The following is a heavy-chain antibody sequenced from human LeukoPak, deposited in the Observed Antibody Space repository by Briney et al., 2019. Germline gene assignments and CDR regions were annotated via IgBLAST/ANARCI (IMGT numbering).Heavy chain of an antibody. D-gene: IGHD6-19*01. CDR3: AREAVAGTVNDAFDI. V-gene: IGHV4-34*01. CDR2: INHSGST. CDR1: GGSFSGYY. J-gene: IGHJ3*02. Sequence: SETLSLTCAVYGGSFSGYYWSWIRQPPGKGLEWIGEINHSGSTNYNPSLKSRVTISVDTSKNQFSLKLSSVTAADTAVYYCAREAVAGTVNDAFDIWGQGTMVTVSS.